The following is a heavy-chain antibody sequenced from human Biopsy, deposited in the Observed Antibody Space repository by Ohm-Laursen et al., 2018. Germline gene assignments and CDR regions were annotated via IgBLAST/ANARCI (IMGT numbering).Heavy chain of an antibody. CDR3: ATFRASWDTTQGGDY. D-gene: IGHD1-26*01. CDR2: IYHSGTT. V-gene: IGHV4-31*03. CDR1: GVSISVDGYY. Sequence: TLSLTCTVSGVSISVDGYYWAWIRQLPGKGLDWIGYIYHSGTTYYNPSLKSRLTMSVDPSKNEFSLRLRSVTGADTAVYFCATFRASWDTTQGGDYWGQGTLVTVSS. J-gene: IGHJ4*02.